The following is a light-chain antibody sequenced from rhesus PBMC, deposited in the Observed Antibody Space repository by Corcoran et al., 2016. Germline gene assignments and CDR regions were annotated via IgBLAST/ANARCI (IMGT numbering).Light chain of an antibody. J-gene: IGKJ4*01. Sequence: EVVMTQSPATLSLSPGERATLSCRASPSVSSSLAWYQQKPGPAPRLLRSGASSRATGIPDRGSGSGSGTDFTLTISSLQPEDFATYYCQRHKSYPLTFGGGTKVEV. CDR1: PSVSSS. V-gene: IGKV3-24*03. CDR2: GAS. CDR3: QRHKSYPLT.